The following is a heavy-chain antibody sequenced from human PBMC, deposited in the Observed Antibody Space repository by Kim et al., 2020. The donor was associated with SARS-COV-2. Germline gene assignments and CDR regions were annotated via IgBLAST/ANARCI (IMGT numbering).Heavy chain of an antibody. J-gene: IGHJ6*02. CDR2: INHSGST. CDR1: GGSFSGYY. CDR3: ARGRGDYFEYYYYGMDV. V-gene: IGHV4-34*01. D-gene: IGHD4-17*01. Sequence: SETLSLTCAVYGGSFSGYYWSWIRQPPGKGLEWIGEINHSGSTNYNPSLKSRVTISVDTSKNQFSLKLSSVTAADTAVYYCARGRGDYFEYYYYGMDVWGQGTTVTVSS.